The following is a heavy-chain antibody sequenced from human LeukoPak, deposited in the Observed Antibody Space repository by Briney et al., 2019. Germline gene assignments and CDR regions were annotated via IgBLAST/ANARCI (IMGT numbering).Heavy chain of an antibody. CDR1: RFTFSNYG. V-gene: IGHV3-48*02. D-gene: IGHD4-23*01. CDR3: ARRTYGGLDY. Sequence: GGSLRLSCAASRFTFSNYGMHWVRQAPGKGLEWVSYISSSSSTIYYADSVKGRFTISRDNAKNSLYLQMNSLRDEDTAVYYCARRTYGGLDYWGQGTLVTVSS. J-gene: IGHJ4*02. CDR2: ISSSSSTI.